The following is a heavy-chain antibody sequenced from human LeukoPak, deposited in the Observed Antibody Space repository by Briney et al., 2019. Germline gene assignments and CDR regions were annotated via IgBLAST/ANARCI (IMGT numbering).Heavy chain of an antibody. D-gene: IGHD1-26*01. V-gene: IGHV4-34*01. CDR3: ARESGSARAFYFDY. Sequence: SDTLSLTCAVYGGSLSGYYWGWIRQPRGKGLEWIGEINHSGSTNYNPSLKSRVTISVDTSKNQFSLKLSSVTAADTAVYYCARESGSARAFYFDYWGQGTLVTVSS. J-gene: IGHJ4*02. CDR1: GGSLSGYY. CDR2: INHSGST.